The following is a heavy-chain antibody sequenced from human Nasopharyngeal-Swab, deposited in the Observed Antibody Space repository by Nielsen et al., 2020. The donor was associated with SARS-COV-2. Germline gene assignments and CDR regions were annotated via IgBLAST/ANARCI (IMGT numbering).Heavy chain of an antibody. Sequence: GESLKISCAASGFTFSSYSMNWVRQAPGKGLEWVSSISSSSSYIYYADSVKGRFTISRDNAKNSLYLQMSSLRAEDTAVYYCARDPGRWVRGVYYWGQGTLVTVSS. CDR2: ISSSSSYI. CDR3: ARDPGRWVRGVYY. D-gene: IGHD3-10*01. V-gene: IGHV3-21*01. CDR1: GFTFSSYS. J-gene: IGHJ4*02.